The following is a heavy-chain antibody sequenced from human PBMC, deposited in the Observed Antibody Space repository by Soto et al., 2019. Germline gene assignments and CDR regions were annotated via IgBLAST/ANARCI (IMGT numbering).Heavy chain of an antibody. Sequence: SETLSLTCTVSGGSISSYYWSWIRQPPGQALEWIGYIYDSGSPYYNPSLRSRVIISADTSKNQIPLKLTSATAADTAVYYCARGVGSSPPRYWGRGTLVTVSS. CDR2: IYDSGSP. D-gene: IGHD1-26*01. V-gene: IGHV4-59*01. CDR3: ARGVGSSPPRY. CDR1: GGSISSYY. J-gene: IGHJ4*02.